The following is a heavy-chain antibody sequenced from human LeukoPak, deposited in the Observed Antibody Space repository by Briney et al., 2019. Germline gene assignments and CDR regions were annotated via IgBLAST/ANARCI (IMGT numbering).Heavy chain of an antibody. CDR1: GYTFTSYD. D-gene: IGHD3-3*01. V-gene: IGHV1-8*03. CDR3: ASAEDFWSGYYY. J-gene: IGHJ4*02. CDR2: MNPNSGNT. Sequence: ASVKVSCKASGYTFTSYDINWVRQATGQGLEWMGWMNPNSGNTGYAQKFQGRVTITRNTSISIAYMELSSLRSEDTAVYYCASAEDFWSGYYYWGQGTLVTVSS.